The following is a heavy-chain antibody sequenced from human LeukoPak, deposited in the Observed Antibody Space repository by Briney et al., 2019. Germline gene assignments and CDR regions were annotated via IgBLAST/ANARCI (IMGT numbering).Heavy chain of an antibody. D-gene: IGHD3-22*01. CDR2: ISPSEGST. CDR3: ARGTQIDSSVYYAGHFDY. J-gene: IGHJ4*02. CDR1: GYTFTSYY. V-gene: IGHV1-46*01. Sequence: ASVKVSCKASGYTFTSYYMHWVRQAPGQGLEWMGIISPSEGSTNYAQNFRGRVTMTRDTSTSTVYMELSSLRSEDTAVYYYARGTQIDSSVYYAGHFDYWGQGTLVTVSS.